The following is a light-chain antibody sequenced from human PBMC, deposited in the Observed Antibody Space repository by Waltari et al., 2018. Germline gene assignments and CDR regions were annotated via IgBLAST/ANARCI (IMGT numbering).Light chain of an antibody. V-gene: IGKV3-20*01. CDR2: HAP. Sequence: EIVLTQSPDTLSFSPGDSATLSCRASESISKYLAWYQQKPGQAPRLLIYHAPSRSTGIPDRFSGSGFGTDFSLTINRLEPEDFAVYYCQHYVNLPATFGQGTKLEIK. CDR3: QHYVNLPAT. J-gene: IGKJ1*01. CDR1: ESISKY.